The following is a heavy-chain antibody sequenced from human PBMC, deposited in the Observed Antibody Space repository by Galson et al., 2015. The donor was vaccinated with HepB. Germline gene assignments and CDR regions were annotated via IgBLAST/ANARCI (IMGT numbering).Heavy chain of an antibody. V-gene: IGHV3-73*01. CDR3: TRLGDFSGYSSS. CDR2: IRSRANSHAT. D-gene: IGHD2-2*01. J-gene: IGHJ4*02. Sequence: SLRLSCAASGFTFSGSAIHWVRQTSGKGLEWVGLIRSRANSHATAYAASLKGRFTISRDDSKNTAYLHMNRLKTEDTAVYYCTRLGDFSGYSSSWGQGTLVTVSS. CDR1: GFTFSGSA.